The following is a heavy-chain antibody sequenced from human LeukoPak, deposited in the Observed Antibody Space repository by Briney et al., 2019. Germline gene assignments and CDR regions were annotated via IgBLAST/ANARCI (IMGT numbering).Heavy chain of an antibody. CDR2: IYYSGST. CDR1: GGSISSYY. CDR3: ARRDSRDGYNWGRNWFDP. Sequence: SETLSLTCTVSGGSISSYYWGWIRQPPGKGLEWIGSIYYSGSTYYNPSLKSRVTISVDTSKNQFSLKLSSVTAADTAVYYCARRDSRDGYNWGRNWFDPWGQGTLVTVSS. D-gene: IGHD5-24*01. J-gene: IGHJ5*02. V-gene: IGHV4-39*07.